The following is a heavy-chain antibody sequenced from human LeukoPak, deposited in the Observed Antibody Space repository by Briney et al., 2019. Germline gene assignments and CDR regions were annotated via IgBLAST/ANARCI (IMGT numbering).Heavy chain of an antibody. CDR3: AREGTYYGSSGYYDY. CDR2: ISAYNGNT. Sequence: ASVKVSCKASGYTFTSYGISWVRQAPGQGLEWMGWISAYNGNTNYVQKLQGRVTMTTDTSTSTAYMELRSLRSDDTAVYYCAREGTYYGSSGYYDYWGQGTLVTVSS. V-gene: IGHV1-18*01. CDR1: GYTFTSYG. D-gene: IGHD3-22*01. J-gene: IGHJ4*02.